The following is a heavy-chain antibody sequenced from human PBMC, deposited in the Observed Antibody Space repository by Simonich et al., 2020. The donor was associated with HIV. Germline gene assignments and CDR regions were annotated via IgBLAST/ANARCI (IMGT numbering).Heavy chain of an antibody. V-gene: IGHV4-34*01. CDR3: ARLTAGGSGEYFQH. CDR2: INHRGST. J-gene: IGHJ1*01. D-gene: IGHD6-13*01. CDR1: GGSFSGYY. Sequence: QVQLQQWGAGLLKPSETLSLTCAVYGGSFSGYYWSWIRQPPGKGLEWIGEINHRGSTNYNPSLKGRVTISVDTSKNQFSLKLSSVTAADTAVYCCARLTAGGSGEYFQHWGQGTLVTVSS.